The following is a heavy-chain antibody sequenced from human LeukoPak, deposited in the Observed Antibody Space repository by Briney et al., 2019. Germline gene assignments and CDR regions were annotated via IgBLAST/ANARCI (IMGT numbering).Heavy chain of an antibody. CDR1: GGTFSSYA. CDR3: ASPRITGTNWFDP. CDR2: IIPIFGTA. J-gene: IGHJ5*02. D-gene: IGHD1-20*01. V-gene: IGHV1-69*13. Sequence: GASVKVSCKASGGTFSSYAISWVRQAPGQGLEWMGGIIPIFGTANYAQKFQGRVTITADESTSTAYMELSSLRSEDMAVYYCASPRITGTNWFDPWGQGTLVTVSS.